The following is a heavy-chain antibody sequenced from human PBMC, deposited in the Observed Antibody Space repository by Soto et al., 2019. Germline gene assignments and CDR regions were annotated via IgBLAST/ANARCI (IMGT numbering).Heavy chain of an antibody. V-gene: IGHV1-46*01. D-gene: IGHD6-13*01. Sequence: QVQLVQSGAEVKKPGASVKVSCKASGYTFTSYYMHWVRQAPGQGLEWMGIINPSGGSTSYAQKFQSRVTTISATSTSTVYMELSSLRSDDPAVYYCARAEAAGTLDYWGQGTLVTVSS. J-gene: IGHJ4*02. CDR2: INPSGGST. CDR1: GYTFTSYY. CDR3: ARAEAAGTLDY.